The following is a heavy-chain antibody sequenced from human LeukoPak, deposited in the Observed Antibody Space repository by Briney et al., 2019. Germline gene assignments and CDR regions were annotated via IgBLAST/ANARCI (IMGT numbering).Heavy chain of an antibody. D-gene: IGHD6-13*01. CDR3: ARARDPNSSSWYSTGENWFDP. CDR2: IYTSGST. V-gene: IGHV4-61*02. CDR1: GGSISSGSYY. Sequence: PSQTLSLTCTVSGGSISSGSYYWSWIRQPAGKGLEWIGRIYTSGSTNYNPSLKSRVTISVDTSKNQFSLKLSSVTAADTAVYYCARARDPNSSSWYSTGENWFDPWGQGTLVTVSS. J-gene: IGHJ5*02.